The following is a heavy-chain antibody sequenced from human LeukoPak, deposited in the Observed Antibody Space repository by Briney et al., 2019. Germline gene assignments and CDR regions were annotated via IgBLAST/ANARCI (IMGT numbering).Heavy chain of an antibody. CDR1: GFTFSNYW. CDR3: ARAVVVSAADY. Sequence: GGSLRLSCAASGFTFSNYWIYWVRQAPGKGLVWVARINPDGSGATYADSVKSRFTISRGNAKNTLYLQMNSLRAEDTAVYYCARAVVVSAADYWGQGTLVTVSS. J-gene: IGHJ4*02. D-gene: IGHD2-21*02. V-gene: IGHV3-74*01. CDR2: INPDGSGA.